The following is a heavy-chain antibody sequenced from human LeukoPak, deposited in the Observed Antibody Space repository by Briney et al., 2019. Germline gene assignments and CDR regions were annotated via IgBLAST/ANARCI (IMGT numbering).Heavy chain of an antibody. CDR2: IFQDGSNQ. Sequence: GGSLRLSCEASGLSFRDYAMHWVRQAPGRGLEWVAVIFQDGSNQNYADSVQDRVTISRDNSKNTLFLQMFTLKTEDTAVYFCVRGRADSSAYYWGPFDLWGQGALVTVSA. V-gene: IGHV3-30*04. D-gene: IGHD3-22*01. J-gene: IGHJ4*02. CDR3: VRGRADSSAYYWGPFDL. CDR1: GLSFRDYA.